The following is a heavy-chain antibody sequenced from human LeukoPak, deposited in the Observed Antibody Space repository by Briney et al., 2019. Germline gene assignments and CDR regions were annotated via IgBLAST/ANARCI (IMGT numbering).Heavy chain of an antibody. D-gene: IGHD3-22*01. V-gene: IGHV4-34*01. Sequence: SETLSLTCAVYGGSLSAYYWSWIRQPPGKGLEWIGEINHSGSTNYNPSLKSRVTISVDTSKNHFSLKLSSVTAADTAVYYCARVSGTTMIVVVQRNWFDPWGQGTLVTVSS. CDR1: GGSLSAYY. J-gene: IGHJ5*02. CDR3: ARVSGTTMIVVVQRNWFDP. CDR2: INHSGST.